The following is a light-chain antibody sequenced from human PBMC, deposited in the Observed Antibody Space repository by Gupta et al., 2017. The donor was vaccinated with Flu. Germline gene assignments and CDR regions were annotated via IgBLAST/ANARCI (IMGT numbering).Light chain of an antibody. CDR2: EVT. Sequence: QSALTQPASVSGSPGHSITISCSGTHSDVGGYQFVTWYQHHPGRAPKLLIYEVTKRPSEISDRFSGSKSGNTASLTISGLQPEDEADYFCSSYTDANTWVFGSGSRVTVL. J-gene: IGLJ1*01. CDR3: SSYTDANTWV. CDR1: HSDVGGYQF. V-gene: IGLV2-14*01.